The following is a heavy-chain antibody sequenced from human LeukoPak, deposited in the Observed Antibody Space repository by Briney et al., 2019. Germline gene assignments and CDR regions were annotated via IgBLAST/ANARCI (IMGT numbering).Heavy chain of an antibody. Sequence: GGSLRLSCAVSGITLSNYGMSWVRQAPGKGLEWVAGISDSGGSTNYADSVKGRFTISRDNPKNTLYLQMNSLRAEDTAVYFCAKRGVVTRVILVGFHKEAYYFESWGQGALVTVSS. D-gene: IGHD3/OR15-3a*01. V-gene: IGHV3-23*01. CDR2: ISDSGGST. CDR3: AKRGVVTRVILVGFHKEAYYFES. J-gene: IGHJ4*02. CDR1: GITLSNYG.